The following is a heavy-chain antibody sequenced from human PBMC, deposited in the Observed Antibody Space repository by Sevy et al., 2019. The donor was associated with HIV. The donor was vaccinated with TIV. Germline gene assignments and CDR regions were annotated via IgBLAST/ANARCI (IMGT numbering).Heavy chain of an antibody. J-gene: IGHJ4*02. CDR1: GFTFRSKW. V-gene: IGHV3-15*01. CDR3: TAVAAGTALDFDY. CDR2: IKSKTYGGTI. Sequence: GGSLRLSCAASGFTFRSKWMSWVRQAPGKGLEWVGRIKSKTYGGTIDYAAPVKGRLTISREDSRNTLYLQMNSLKTEDTAVYYCTAVAAGTALDFDYWGQGTLVTVSS. D-gene: IGHD6-19*01.